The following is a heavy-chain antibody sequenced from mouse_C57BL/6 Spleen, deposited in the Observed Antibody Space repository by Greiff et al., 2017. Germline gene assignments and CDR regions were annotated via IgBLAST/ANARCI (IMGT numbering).Heavy chain of an antibody. V-gene: IGHV2-2*01. Sequence: VKLMESGPGLVQPSQSLSITCTVSGFSLTSYGVHWVRQSPGKGLEWLGVIWSGGSTDYNAAFISRLSISKDNSKSQVFFKMNSLQADDTAIYYCARRGENDYDGFAYWGQGTLVTVSA. J-gene: IGHJ3*01. CDR1: GFSLTSYG. D-gene: IGHD2-4*01. CDR3: ARRGENDYDGFAY. CDR2: IWSGGST.